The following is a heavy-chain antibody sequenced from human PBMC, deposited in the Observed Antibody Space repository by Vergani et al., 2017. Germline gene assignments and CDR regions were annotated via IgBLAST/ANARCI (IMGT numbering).Heavy chain of an antibody. V-gene: IGHV3-74*01. Sequence: EVQLVESGGGLVQPGGSLRLSCAASGFTFSSYWMHWVRQAPGKGLVWVSRINSDGSSTSYADSVKGRFTISRDNSKNTLYLQMNSLRAEDTAVYYCARELGSGSYYQQGNFDYWGQGTLVTVSS. D-gene: IGHD3-10*01. CDR3: ARELGSGSYYQQGNFDY. CDR2: INSDGSST. J-gene: IGHJ4*02. CDR1: GFTFSSYW.